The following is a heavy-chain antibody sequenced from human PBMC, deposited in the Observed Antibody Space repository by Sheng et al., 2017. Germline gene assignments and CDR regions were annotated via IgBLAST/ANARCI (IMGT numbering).Heavy chain of an antibody. CDR3: ASKNDFWSGNNWFDP. CDR2: IIPILGIA. V-gene: IGHV1-69*02. J-gene: IGHJ5*02. Sequence: QVQLVQSGAEVKKPGSSVKVSCKASGGTFSSYTISWVRQAPGQGLEWMGRIIPILGIANYAQKFQGRVTITADKSTSTAYMELSSLRSEDTAVYYCASKNDFWSGNNWFDPWGQGTLVTVSS. CDR1: GGTFSSYT. D-gene: IGHD3-3*01.